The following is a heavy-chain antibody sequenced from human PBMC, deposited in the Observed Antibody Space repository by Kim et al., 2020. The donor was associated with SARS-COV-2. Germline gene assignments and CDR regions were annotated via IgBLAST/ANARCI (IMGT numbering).Heavy chain of an antibody. CDR3: TRDTQLELRGAGVY. Sequence: VDSVKGRFTIARDNDKDSLYLQMNSLRAEDTAVYYCTRDTQLELRGAGVYWGQGTLVTVSS. J-gene: IGHJ4*02. V-gene: IGHV3-7*03. D-gene: IGHD1-7*01.